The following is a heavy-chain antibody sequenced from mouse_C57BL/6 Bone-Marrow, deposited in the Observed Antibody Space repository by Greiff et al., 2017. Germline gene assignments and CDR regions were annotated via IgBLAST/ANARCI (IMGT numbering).Heavy chain of an antibody. CDR2: IHPNSGST. CDR3: ARRYGEGYFDY. CDR1: GYTFTSYW. D-gene: IGHD2-14*01. J-gene: IGHJ2*01. Sequence: QVQLQQPGAELVKPGASVTLSCKASGYTFTSYWMHWVKQRPGQGLEWIGMIHPNSGSTNYNEKFKSKATLTVDKSSSTAYMQLSSLTSEDSAVYYCARRYGEGYFDYWGQGTTLTVSS. V-gene: IGHV1-64*01.